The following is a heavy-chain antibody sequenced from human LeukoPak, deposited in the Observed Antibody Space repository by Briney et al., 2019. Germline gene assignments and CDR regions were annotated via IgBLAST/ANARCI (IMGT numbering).Heavy chain of an antibody. CDR3: AREDIQLWPRGSIDY. CDR2: IYYSGST. CDR1: GGSISSSSYY. V-gene: IGHV4-39*07. J-gene: IGHJ4*02. D-gene: IGHD5-18*01. Sequence: SETLSLTCTVSGGSISSSSYYWGWLRQPPGRGLEWIGSIYYSGSTYYNPSLKSRVTISVDTSKNQFSLKLSSVPAADTAVYYCAREDIQLWPRGSIDYWGQGTLVTVSS.